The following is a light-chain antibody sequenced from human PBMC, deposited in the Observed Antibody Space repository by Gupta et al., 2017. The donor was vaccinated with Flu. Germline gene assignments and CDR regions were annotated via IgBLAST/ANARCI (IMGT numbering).Light chain of an antibody. J-gene: IGLJ1*01. Sequence: SYVLIQPPSMSVAPGQTARIPCGGTDIGLKDVHWYQQKPGQAPVLVMYDDRDRPSGISERLSGSSSGNEATLTISRVEVGDEADYFCQVWDRSSDQYVFGPGTKVTVV. CDR3: QVWDRSSDQYV. V-gene: IGLV3-21*02. CDR1: DIGLKD. CDR2: DDR.